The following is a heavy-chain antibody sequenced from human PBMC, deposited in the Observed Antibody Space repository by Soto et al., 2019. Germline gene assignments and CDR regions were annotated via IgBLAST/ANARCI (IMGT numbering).Heavy chain of an antibody. CDR1: GSTFDDLA. CDR2: STSNSGDI. V-gene: IGHV3-9*01. CDR3: ARSRGLAGRPLDL. D-gene: IGHD6-6*01. J-gene: IGHJ5*02. Sequence: PGGSLRLSCAPAGSTFDDLAMHWVRQAPGKGLEWVSGSTSNSGDITYTGSVMGRFSICRANAANSLYLHMNSLRPEDTAYYYCARSRGLAGRPLDLWGQGTLVTVSS.